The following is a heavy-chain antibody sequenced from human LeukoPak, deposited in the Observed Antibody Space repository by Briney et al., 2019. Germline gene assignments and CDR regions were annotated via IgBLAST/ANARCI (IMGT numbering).Heavy chain of an antibody. CDR2: ITSRGEST. D-gene: IGHD6-6*01. V-gene: IGHV3-23*01. CDR3: AKGQLVRGEFDY. Sequence: PGGSLRLSCAASGFTFNIYAMSWVRQAPGKGLQWVSSITSRGESTWYVDSVKGRFTITRDNSENTLYLQMNSLRAEDTAVYYCAKGQLVRGEFDYWGQGTLVTVSS. J-gene: IGHJ4*02. CDR1: GFTFNIYA.